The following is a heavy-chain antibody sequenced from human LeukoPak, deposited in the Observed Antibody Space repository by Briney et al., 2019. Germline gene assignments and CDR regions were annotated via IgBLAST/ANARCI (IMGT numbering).Heavy chain of an antibody. CDR2: IRYDGNNK. CDR3: AKETYDALNL. V-gene: IGHV3-30*02. CDR1: GFTFSSYA. J-gene: IGHJ3*01. Sequence: GGSLRLSCAASGFTFSSYAMHWVCQAPGKGLEWVAFIRYDGNNKYYVDSVKGRFTISRDNSKNTSYLVMNSLRAEDTAVYYCAKETYDALNLWGQGTLVTVSS.